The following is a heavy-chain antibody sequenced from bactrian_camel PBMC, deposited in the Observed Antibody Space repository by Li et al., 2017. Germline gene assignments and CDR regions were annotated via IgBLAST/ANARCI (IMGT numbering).Heavy chain of an antibody. V-gene: IGHV3S40*01. CDR1: GFTFSNYV. J-gene: IGHJ6*01. Sequence: VQLVESGGGLVQPGGSLRLSCTASGFTFSNYVMGWFRQAPGKGLEWVSGITSSGGTTYYADSVKGRFTISRDNAKNTVDLQMNSLKPEDTVVYFCAAVSGYWGQGTQVTVS. CDR2: ITSSGGTT. CDR3: AAVSGY.